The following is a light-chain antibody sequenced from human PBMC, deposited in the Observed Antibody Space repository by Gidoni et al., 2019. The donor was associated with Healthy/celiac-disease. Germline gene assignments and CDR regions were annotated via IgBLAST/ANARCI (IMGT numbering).Light chain of an antibody. Sequence: DLQMTQSPSSLSASVGDRVTIASRARQSSSSYLNWYPQKPGKAPKLLIYAASSSQSGVPSSFSGSGSGTDFTLIISSLQPGEFATYYCQQSYSTLLTFGGXTKVEIK. CDR2: AAS. J-gene: IGKJ4*01. V-gene: IGKV1-39*01. CDR3: QQSYSTLLT. CDR1: QSSSSY.